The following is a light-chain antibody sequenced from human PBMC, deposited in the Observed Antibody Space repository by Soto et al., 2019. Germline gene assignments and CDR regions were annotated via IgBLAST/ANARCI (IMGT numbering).Light chain of an antibody. V-gene: IGLV2-14*01. CDR3: CSYTRTSNHYF. CDR2: EVR. CDR1: SSDIGGHDY. Sequence: QSVLTQPASVSGSPGQSITVSCTGTSSDIGGHDYVSWYQQRPGKAPKLMTYEVRYRPSGVSNRFSGSKSGNTASLTISGLQAEDEAVYYCCSYTRTSNHYFFGSGTKVTVL. J-gene: IGLJ1*01.